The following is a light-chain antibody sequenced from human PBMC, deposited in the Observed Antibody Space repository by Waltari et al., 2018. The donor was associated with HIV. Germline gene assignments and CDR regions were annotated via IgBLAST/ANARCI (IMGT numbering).Light chain of an antibody. J-gene: IGLJ3*02. CDR1: SGSVTSSYY. V-gene: IGLV8-61*01. CDR3: LPYMGSGVWV. CDR2: NTN. Sequence: QTVVTQEPSFSVSPGGTVTLTCGLSSGSVTSSYYPSWTPQTPGQAPRTLITNTNTRSCGVTDRFSGSILGNRAALTIAGAQADDESAYYCLPYMGSGVWVFGGGTKLTVL.